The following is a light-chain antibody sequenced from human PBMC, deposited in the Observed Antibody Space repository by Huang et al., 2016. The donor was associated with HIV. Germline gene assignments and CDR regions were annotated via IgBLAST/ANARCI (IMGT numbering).Light chain of an antibody. Sequence: DIQMTQSPSSLSASVGDRVTITCQARQDIIKYLNWYQQKPGRAPKLLIYDSSNLEGGVPSRFSGSGSGTNFTFTISSLHPEDIATYYCQQYDNLYIFGQGTKVEIK. CDR2: DSS. V-gene: IGKV1-33*01. J-gene: IGKJ1*01. CDR1: QDIIKY. CDR3: QQYDNLYI.